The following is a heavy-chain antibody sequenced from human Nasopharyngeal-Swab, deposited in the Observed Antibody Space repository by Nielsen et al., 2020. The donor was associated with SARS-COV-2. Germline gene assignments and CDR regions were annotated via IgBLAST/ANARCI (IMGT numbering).Heavy chain of an antibody. J-gene: IGHJ5*02. Sequence: SETLSLPFAVYCWSLRGSFLSLIPQPPGKGLEWIGEINHSGSTNYNPSLKSRVTISVDTSKNQFSLKLSSVTAADTAVYYCARGREYYGSGSYYNPWGQGTLVTVSS. CDR2: INHSGST. D-gene: IGHD3-10*01. V-gene: IGHV4-34*01. CDR3: ARGREYYGSGSYYNP. CDR1: CWSLRGSF.